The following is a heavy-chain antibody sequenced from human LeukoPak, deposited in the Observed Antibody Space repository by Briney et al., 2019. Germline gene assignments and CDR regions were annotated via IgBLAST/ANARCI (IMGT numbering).Heavy chain of an antibody. CDR2: ISSSSSYI. J-gene: IGHJ3*02. Sequence: GGSLRLSSAASGFTFSSYSMNWVRQAPGKGLGWVSSISSSSSYIYYADSVKGRFTISRDNAKNSLYLQMKSLRAEDTAVYYCARGNKGVYYAFLSGYYPTKQDDAFDIWGQGTMVTVSS. V-gene: IGHV3-21*01. D-gene: IGHD3-3*01. CDR1: GFTFSSYS. CDR3: ARGNKGVYYAFLSGYYPTKQDDAFDI.